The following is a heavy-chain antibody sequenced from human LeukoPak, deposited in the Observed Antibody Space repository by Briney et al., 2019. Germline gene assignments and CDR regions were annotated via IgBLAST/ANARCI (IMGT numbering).Heavy chain of an antibody. CDR1: GLTFRDYS. Sequence: GGSQRLSCAASGLTFRDYSRTWVRQAQGKGREWISYIGIDSGNTNYADSVKGRFTISGDKAKNSLYLQMNSLRVEDTAVYYCARDYKYAFDNWGQGTLVTVSS. V-gene: IGHV3-48*01. CDR3: ARDYKYAFDN. D-gene: IGHD5-24*01. CDR2: IGIDSGNT. J-gene: IGHJ4*02.